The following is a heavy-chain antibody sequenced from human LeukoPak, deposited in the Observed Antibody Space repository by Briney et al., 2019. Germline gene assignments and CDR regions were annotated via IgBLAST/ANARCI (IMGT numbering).Heavy chain of an antibody. J-gene: IGHJ4*02. CDR1: GFTFSSYE. CDR2: ISSSGSTI. D-gene: IGHD6-19*01. V-gene: IGHV3-48*03. Sequence: PGGSLRLSCAVSGFTFSSYEMNWVRQAPGKGLEWVSYISSSGSTIYYADSVKGRFTISRDNAKNSLYLQMDSLRADDTAVYYCARGSGWYSIDDWGQGTLITVSS. CDR3: ARGSGWYSIDD.